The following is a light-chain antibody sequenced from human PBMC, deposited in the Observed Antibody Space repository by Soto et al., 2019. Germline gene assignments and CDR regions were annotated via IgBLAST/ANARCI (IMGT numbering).Light chain of an antibody. V-gene: IGKV2-28*01. CDR2: LGS. CDR1: QSLLHSNGYNY. J-gene: IGKJ2*01. Sequence: DIVMTQSPLSLPVTPGEPASISCRSSQSLLHSNGYNYLDWYLQKPGQSPQLLIYLGSNRASGVPDRFSGSGSGTDLTLKISRVEADDVGVYYCMQALQTPPYTFGQGTKLEIK. CDR3: MQALQTPPYT.